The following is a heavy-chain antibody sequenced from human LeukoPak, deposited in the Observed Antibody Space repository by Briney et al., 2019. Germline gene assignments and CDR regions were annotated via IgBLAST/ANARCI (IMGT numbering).Heavy chain of an antibody. CDR2: IYYSGST. D-gene: IGHD6-13*01. CDR1: GGSISSGSYY. Sequence: SETLSLTCTVSGGSISSGSYYWGWIRQPPGKGLEWIGSIYYSGSTYYNPSLKSRVTISVDTSKNQFSLKLSSVTAADTAVYYCARHEGEYSSSIDYWGQGTLVTVSS. CDR3: ARHEGEYSSSIDY. J-gene: IGHJ4*02. V-gene: IGHV4-39*01.